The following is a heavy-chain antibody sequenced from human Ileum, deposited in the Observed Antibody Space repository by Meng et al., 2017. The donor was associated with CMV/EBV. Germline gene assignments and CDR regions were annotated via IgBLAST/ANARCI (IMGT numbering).Heavy chain of an antibody. D-gene: IGHD3-3*01. CDR1: GDSISNSDFY. V-gene: IGHV4-39*07. CDR2: VYYSDNT. J-gene: IGHJ5*02. CDR3: ARGYLYYDHDP. Sequence: SETLSLTCTVSGDSISNSDFYWGWIRQTPGEGLEWIGSVYYSDNTNYNPSLKSRVTISLDTSKNQFSLNLSSVTAADTAVYFCARGYLYYDHDPWGQGTLVTVSS.